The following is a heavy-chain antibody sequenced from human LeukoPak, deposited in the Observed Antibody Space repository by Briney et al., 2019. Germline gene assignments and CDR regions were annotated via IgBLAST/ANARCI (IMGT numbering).Heavy chain of an antibody. J-gene: IGHJ5*02. V-gene: IGHV4-31*03. CDR1: GVSVNSGMYY. Sequence: PSETLSLTCTVSGVSVNSGMYYWTWIRQRPGKGLEWIGCIHFSGSIHYNPSLASRVSISADASDDQFSLRLKSVTAADTAVYYCARGRDYAKVGSWGQGKLVIVSS. D-gene: IGHD1-26*01. CDR3: ARGRDYAKVGS. CDR2: IHFSGSI.